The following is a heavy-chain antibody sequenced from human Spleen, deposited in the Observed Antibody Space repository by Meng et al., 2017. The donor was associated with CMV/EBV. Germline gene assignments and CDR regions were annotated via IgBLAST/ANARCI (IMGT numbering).Heavy chain of an antibody. CDR3: ARGYCSSTSCPRDYFDY. Sequence: GESLKISCAASGFTFSSYAMHWVRQAPGKGLEWVAVISYDGSNKYYADSVKGRFTISRDNSKNTLYLQMNSLRAEDTAVYYCARGYCSSTSCPRDYFDYWGQGTLVTVSS. D-gene: IGHD2-2*01. V-gene: IGHV3-30-3*01. CDR1: GFTFSSYA. J-gene: IGHJ4*02. CDR2: ISYDGSNK.